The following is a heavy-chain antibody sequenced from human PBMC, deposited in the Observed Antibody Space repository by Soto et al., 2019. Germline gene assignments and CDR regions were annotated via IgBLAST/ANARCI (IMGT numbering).Heavy chain of an antibody. J-gene: IGHJ4*02. Sequence: EVHLVESGGDLVQPGGSLRLSCVASGFTFTYYGINWVRLAPGKGLEWVSYISSSSSAIYYADSVKGRFTISRDNAKNSLFLQMSSLRVEDTAVYFCARETVSGSLDYRGQGTQVIVSS. CDR1: GFTFTYYG. D-gene: IGHD3-10*01. CDR2: ISSSSSAI. V-gene: IGHV3-48*01. CDR3: ARETVSGSLDY.